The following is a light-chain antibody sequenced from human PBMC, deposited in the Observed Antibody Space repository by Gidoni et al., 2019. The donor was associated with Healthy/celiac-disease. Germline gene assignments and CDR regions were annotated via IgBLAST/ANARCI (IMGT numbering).Light chain of an antibody. V-gene: IGKV3-11*01. CDR1: QSVSSY. Sequence: EIVLTQSPATLSLSPGERATLSCRASQSVSSYLAWYQQKPGQAPRLLIYDASNRATGIPARFSGSRSGTDFTLTISSLEPEDFAVYYCQQRSNWPPGYTFGQXTKLEIK. CDR3: QQRSNWPPGYT. J-gene: IGKJ2*01. CDR2: DAS.